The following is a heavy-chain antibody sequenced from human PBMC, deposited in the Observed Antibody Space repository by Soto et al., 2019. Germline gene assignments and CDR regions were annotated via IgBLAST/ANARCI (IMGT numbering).Heavy chain of an antibody. Sequence: EVQLVESGGGLVQPGGSLRLSCAASGFTFSSYALHWVRQAPGKGLEYVSTISRNGGSTYNANSVKGRFTISRDNSKNTLCLQMGSLRTEDMALYYCAREGGSYYFDYWGQGTLVTVSS. CDR3: AREGGSYYFDY. CDR1: GFTFSSYA. CDR2: ISRNGGST. J-gene: IGHJ4*02. V-gene: IGHV3-64*01. D-gene: IGHD1-26*01.